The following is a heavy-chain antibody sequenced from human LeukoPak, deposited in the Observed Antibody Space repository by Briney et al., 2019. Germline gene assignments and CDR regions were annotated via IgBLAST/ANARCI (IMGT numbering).Heavy chain of an antibody. V-gene: IGHV1-2*02. CDR3: ARGSRYYYYYMDV. Sequence: ASVKVSCKASGYTFTDYYMHWVRQAPGQGLEWMGWINPNSGGTNYAQKLQGRVTMTRDTSINTAYMELSRLRSDDTAVYYCARGSRYYYYYMDVWGKGTTVTVSS. CDR1: GYTFTDYY. J-gene: IGHJ6*03. CDR2: INPNSGGT.